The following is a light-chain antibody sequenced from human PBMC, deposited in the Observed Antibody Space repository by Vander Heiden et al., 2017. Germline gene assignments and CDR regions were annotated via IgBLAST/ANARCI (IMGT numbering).Light chain of an antibody. CDR3: VLYMGSGISV. Sequence: TVVTQEPSFSVSPGGTVTLTCGLSSGSVSTNYYPSWYQQTPGQSPRTLIYSTNTRSSGVPDRFSGSILGNTAALTITGAQADDESDYYCVLYMGSGISVFGGGTKLTVL. V-gene: IGLV8-61*01. CDR1: SGSVSTNYY. J-gene: IGLJ2*01. CDR2: STN.